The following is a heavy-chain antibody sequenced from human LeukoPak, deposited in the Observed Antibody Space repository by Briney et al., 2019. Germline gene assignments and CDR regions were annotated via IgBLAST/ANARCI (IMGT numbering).Heavy chain of an antibody. CDR1: GGSFSGYY. CDR3: ARGRVY. CDR2: INHSGST. V-gene: IGHV4-34*01. J-gene: IGHJ4*02. Sequence: SETLSLTCAVYGGSFSGYYWSWIRQPPGKGLEWIGEINHSGSTNYNPSLKSRVTISVDTSKNQFSLKLSSVTAADTAVYYCARGRVYWGQGTLVTVSP.